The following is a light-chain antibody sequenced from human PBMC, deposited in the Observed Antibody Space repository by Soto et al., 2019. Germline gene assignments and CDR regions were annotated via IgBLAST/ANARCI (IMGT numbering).Light chain of an antibody. J-gene: IGKJ3*01. CDR1: QDISDY. CDR3: QQYDNLPFT. CDR2: AAS. V-gene: IGKV1-33*01. Sequence: DIQMTQSPCSLSASVGDRVTITCQASQDISDYLNWYQQKPGKAPKLLIYAASNLETGVPSRFSGTGSGTDFTFTISSLQPADIATYYCQQYDNLPFTFGPGTKVDIK.